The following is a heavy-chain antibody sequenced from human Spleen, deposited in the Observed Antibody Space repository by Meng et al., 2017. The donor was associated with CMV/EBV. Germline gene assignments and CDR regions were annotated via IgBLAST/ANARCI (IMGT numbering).Heavy chain of an antibody. CDR2: ISAYNGNT. J-gene: IGHJ6*02. CDR3: ARTPLTTSPKGGTMDV. CDR1: GYTFTSYG. V-gene: IGHV1-18*01. Sequence: ASVKVSCKASGYTFTSYGISWVRQAPGQGLEWMGWISAYNGNTNYAQKLQGRVTMTTDTSTSTAYMELRSLRSDDTAVYYCARTPLTTSPKGGTMDVWGQGTTVTVSS. D-gene: IGHD1-26*01.